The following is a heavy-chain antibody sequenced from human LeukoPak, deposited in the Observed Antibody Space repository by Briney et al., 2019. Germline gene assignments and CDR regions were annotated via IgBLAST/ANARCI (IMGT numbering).Heavy chain of an antibody. V-gene: IGHV3-49*04. D-gene: IGHD5-18*01. CDR1: GFTFGDYA. J-gene: IGHJ4*02. Sequence: PGRSLRLSCTASGFTFGDYAMSWVRQAPGKGLEGVGFIRSKAYGGTTEYAASVKGRFTISRDDSKSIAYLQMNSLKTEDTAVYYCTRVPGYSYGLDYWGQGTLVTVSS. CDR2: IRSKAYGGTT. CDR3: TRVPGYSYGLDY.